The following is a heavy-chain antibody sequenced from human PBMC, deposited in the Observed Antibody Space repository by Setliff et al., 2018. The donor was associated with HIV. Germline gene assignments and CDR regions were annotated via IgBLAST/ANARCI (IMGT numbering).Heavy chain of an antibody. D-gene: IGHD3-10*02. J-gene: IGHJ6*02. Sequence: LRLSCIASGFTFGDYSMSWVRQAPGRGLEWVGFIRSRGYGGTSEYAAPVKGRFTISRDDSKSIAYLQMKSLKSEDTAVYYCTRGGPGGMFYYNGLDVWGQGTAVTVSS. CDR2: IRSRGYGGTS. CDR3: TRGGPGGMFYYNGLDV. V-gene: IGHV3-49*04. CDR1: GFTFGDYS.